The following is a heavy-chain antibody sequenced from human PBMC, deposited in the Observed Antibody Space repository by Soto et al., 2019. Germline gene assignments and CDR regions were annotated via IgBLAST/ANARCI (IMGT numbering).Heavy chain of an antibody. V-gene: IGHV3-23*01. CDR3: AKDMGSSVWPQFDY. J-gene: IGHJ4*02. CDR1: GFTFSSYG. Sequence: GGSLRLSCAASGFTFSSYGMSWVRQAPGKGLEWVSSIIISGGNTYYTDSAKGRFTISRDNSKNTLYLQMNSLRAEDTAVYYCAKDMGSSVWPQFDYWGQGTLVTVSS. D-gene: IGHD3-10*01. CDR2: IIISGGNT.